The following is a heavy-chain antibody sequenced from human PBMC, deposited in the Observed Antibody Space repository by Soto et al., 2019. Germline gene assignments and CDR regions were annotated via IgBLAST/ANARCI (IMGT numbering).Heavy chain of an antibody. V-gene: IGHV4-59*01. D-gene: IGHD3-9*01. Sequence: TLSLTCTVSGGSISSYYWSWIRQPPGKGLEWIGYIYYSGSTNYNPSLKSRVTISVDTSKNQFSLKLSSVTAADTAVYYCARALLRYFDWDYFDYWGQGTLVTVSS. CDR1: GGSISSYY. CDR2: IYYSGST. CDR3: ARALLRYFDWDYFDY. J-gene: IGHJ4*02.